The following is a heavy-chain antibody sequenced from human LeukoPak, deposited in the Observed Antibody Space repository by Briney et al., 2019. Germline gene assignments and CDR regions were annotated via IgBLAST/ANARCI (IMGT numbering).Heavy chain of an antibody. CDR1: GYTFTGNY. D-gene: IGHD6-6*01. J-gene: IGHJ4*02. CDR3: ARGYSSSFDY. Sequence: ASVKVSFKASGYTFTGNYMHWVRQAPGQGLEWMGWINSNSGGTNYAQKFQGRVTMTRDTSISTAYMELSRLSSDDTAVYYCARGYSSSFDYWGQGTLVTVSS. CDR2: INSNSGGT. V-gene: IGHV1-2*02.